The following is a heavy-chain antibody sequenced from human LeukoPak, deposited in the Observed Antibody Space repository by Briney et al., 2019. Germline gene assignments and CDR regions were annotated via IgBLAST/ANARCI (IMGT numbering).Heavy chain of an antibody. D-gene: IGHD3-22*01. CDR3: ARVGNGYDSSGYPSDAFDI. V-gene: IGHV3-53*01. CDR2: IYSGGST. Sequence: GGSLRLSCAASGFTVSSNYMSWVRQAPGKGLEWVSVIYSGGSTYYADSVKGRFTISRDNSKNTLYLQMNSLRAEDTAVYYCARVGNGYDSSGYPSDAFDIWGQGTMVTVSS. J-gene: IGHJ3*02. CDR1: GFTVSSNY.